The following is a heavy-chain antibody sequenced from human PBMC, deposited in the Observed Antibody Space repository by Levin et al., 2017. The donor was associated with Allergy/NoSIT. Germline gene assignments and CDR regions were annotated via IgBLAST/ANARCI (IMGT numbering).Heavy chain of an antibody. CDR1: GYTLTELS. Sequence: GESLKISCKVSGYTLTELSMHWVRQAPGKGLEWMGGFDPEDGETIYAQKFQGRVTMTEDTSTDTAYMELSSLRSEDTAVYYCATPELLESGKFDYWGQGTLVTVSS. V-gene: IGHV1-24*01. CDR2: FDPEDGET. CDR3: ATPELLESGKFDY. D-gene: IGHD1-7*01. J-gene: IGHJ4*02.